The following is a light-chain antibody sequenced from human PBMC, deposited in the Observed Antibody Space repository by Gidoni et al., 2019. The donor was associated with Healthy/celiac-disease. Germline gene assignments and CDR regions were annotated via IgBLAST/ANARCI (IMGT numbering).Light chain of an antibody. CDR1: QDISNY. J-gene: IGKJ3*01. CDR2: DAS. CDR3: QQYDNLPLFT. V-gene: IGKV1-33*01. Sequence: DIKITQSPSSLSATVGDRVTITCQASQDISNYLNWYQQKPGKAPKLLIYDASNLETGVPSRFSGSGSGTDFTFTISSLQPEDIATYYCQQYDNLPLFTFGPGTKVDIK.